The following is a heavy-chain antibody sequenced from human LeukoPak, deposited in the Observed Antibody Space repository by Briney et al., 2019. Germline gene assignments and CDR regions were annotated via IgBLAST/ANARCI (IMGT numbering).Heavy chain of an antibody. CDR2: IYYSGST. V-gene: IGHV4-30-4*08. Sequence: SETLSLTCTVSGGSISSGDYYWSWIRQPPGKGLEWIGYIYYSGSTYYNPSLKSRVTISVDTSKNQFSLKLSSVTAADTAVYYCAGGYSYHHYYMDVWGKGTTVTVSS. CDR3: AGGYSYHHYYMDV. D-gene: IGHD5-18*01. CDR1: GGSISSGDYY. J-gene: IGHJ6*03.